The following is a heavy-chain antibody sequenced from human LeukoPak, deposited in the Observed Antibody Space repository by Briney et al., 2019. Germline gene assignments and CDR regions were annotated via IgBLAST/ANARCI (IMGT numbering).Heavy chain of an antibody. D-gene: IGHD6-13*01. V-gene: IGHV3-21*01. CDR1: GFTFSSYN. J-gene: IGHJ4*02. Sequence: PGGSLRLSCAASGFTFSSYNMNWVRQAPGKGLEWVSSISSSSSYIYYTNSVKGRFTISRDNAKNSLYLQMNSLRAEDTGVYYCARVEIGLVAAGTWVLDYWGQGTLVTVSS. CDR3: ARVEIGLVAAGTWVLDY. CDR2: ISSSSSYI.